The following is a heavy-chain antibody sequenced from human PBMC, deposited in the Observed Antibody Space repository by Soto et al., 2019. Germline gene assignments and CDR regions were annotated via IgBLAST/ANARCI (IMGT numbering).Heavy chain of an antibody. CDR1: GFTVTSHY. V-gene: IGHV3-66*01. J-gene: IGHJ4*02. Sequence: GGSLRLSCAASGFTVTSHYMSWVRQAPGKGLEWVSVIYSGGSTYYAVSVKGRFTISRDNSKNTLYLQMNSLRAEDTAVYYCARELYFDYWGQGTLVTVSS. CDR3: ARELYFDY. CDR2: IYSGGST.